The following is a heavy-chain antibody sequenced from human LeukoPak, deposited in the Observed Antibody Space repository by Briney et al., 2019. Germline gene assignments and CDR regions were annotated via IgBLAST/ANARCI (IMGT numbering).Heavy chain of an antibody. V-gene: IGHV1-2*02. J-gene: IGHJ4*02. CDR1: GYTFTGYY. Sequence: ASVKVSCKVSGYTFTGYYIHWVRQAPGQGLEWMGWINPNSGGTNYAQKFQGRVTVTGDTSISTAYMELSRLTSDDTAVYYCARAGPGAWGSYRPTYWGQGTLVTVSS. CDR2: INPNSGGT. D-gene: IGHD3-16*02. CDR3: ARAGPGAWGSYRPTY.